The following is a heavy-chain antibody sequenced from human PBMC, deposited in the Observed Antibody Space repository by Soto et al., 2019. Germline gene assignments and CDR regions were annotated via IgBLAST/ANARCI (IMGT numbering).Heavy chain of an antibody. J-gene: IGHJ4*02. Sequence: QVQLVQSGAEVKKPGSSVKVSCKASGGTFSSYAVSWVRQAPGQGSEWMGGIIPILGTANYAQKFQGRGTITAAESTSTAYMELSSLRSEDTAVYYCARDGGNSGWSQGPFDSGGQGTLVTVSS. CDR1: GGTFSSYA. D-gene: IGHD6-19*01. CDR2: IIPILGTA. CDR3: ARDGGNSGWSQGPFDS. V-gene: IGHV1-69*01.